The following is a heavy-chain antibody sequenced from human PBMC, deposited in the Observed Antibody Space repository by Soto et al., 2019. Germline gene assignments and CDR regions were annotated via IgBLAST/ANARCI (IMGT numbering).Heavy chain of an antibody. CDR1: GDSVSSNNAA. CDR2: TYYRSRWYN. Sequence: SQTLSLTCAISGDSVSSNNAAWDWIRQSPSRGLEWLGRTYYRSRWYNDYAVSVKSRITVNPDTSKNQFSLQLTSVTPEDTAVYYCAGTTSHYWYYMDVWGKGTTVTVSS. J-gene: IGHJ6*03. CDR3: AGTTSHYWYYMDV. D-gene: IGHD1-7*01. V-gene: IGHV6-1*01.